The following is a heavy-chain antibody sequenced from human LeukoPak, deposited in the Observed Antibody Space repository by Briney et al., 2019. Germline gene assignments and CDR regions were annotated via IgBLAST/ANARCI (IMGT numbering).Heavy chain of an antibody. Sequence: GGSLRLSCVASGFTFSGYTMNWVRQAPGKGLEWVANIKQDGSEKYYVDFVKGRFTISRDNAKNSLYLQMNSLRAEDTAVYYCARKNGLDYWGQGTLVTVSS. CDR2: IKQDGSEK. J-gene: IGHJ4*02. CDR3: ARKNGLDY. CDR1: GFTFSGYT. V-gene: IGHV3-7*01.